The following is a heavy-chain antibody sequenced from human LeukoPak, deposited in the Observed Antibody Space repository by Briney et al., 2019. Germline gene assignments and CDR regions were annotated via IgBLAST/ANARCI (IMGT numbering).Heavy chain of an antibody. J-gene: IGHJ4*02. D-gene: IGHD1-7*01. CDR2: IKQDGSEK. V-gene: IGHV3-7*01. Sequence: GGSLRLSCADSGFTFSSYWMSWVRQAPGKGLEWVANIKQDGSEKYYVDSVKGRFTISRDNAKNSLYLQMNSLRADDTAVYYCARDRGRVITGTIIPFDYWGQGTLVTVSS. CDR3: ARDRGRVITGTIIPFDY. CDR1: GFTFSSYW.